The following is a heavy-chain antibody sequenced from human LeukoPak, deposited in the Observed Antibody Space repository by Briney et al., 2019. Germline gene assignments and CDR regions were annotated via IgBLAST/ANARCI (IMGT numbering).Heavy chain of an antibody. CDR2: INHSGST. CDR3: ARWGSPAASPYYDYYAVEV. J-gene: IGHJ6*01. CDR1: VGSFSSFY. V-gene: IGHV4-34*01. Sequence: SETLSLTCAVYVGSFSSFYWTWIRQFPGRGLEWIGDINHSGSTNYNPSLKSRVTISVDTSKNEFSLNVDSVTAADTVVYYCARWGSPAASPYYDYYAVEVWWQGTTVTVAS. D-gene: IGHD2-2*01.